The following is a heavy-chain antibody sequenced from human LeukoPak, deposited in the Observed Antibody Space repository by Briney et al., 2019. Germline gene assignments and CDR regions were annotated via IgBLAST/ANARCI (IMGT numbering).Heavy chain of an antibody. CDR3: ARDLSVVFGVVMAWFDP. CDR1: GYTFTGYY. D-gene: IGHD3-3*01. CDR2: INPNSGGT. V-gene: IGHV1-2*02. Sequence: GASVKVSCKASGYTFTGYYMHWVRQAPGQGLEWMGWINPNSGGTNYAQKFQGRVTMTRDTSISTAYMELSRLRSDDTAVYYCARDLSVVFGVVMAWFDPWGQETLVTVSS. J-gene: IGHJ5*02.